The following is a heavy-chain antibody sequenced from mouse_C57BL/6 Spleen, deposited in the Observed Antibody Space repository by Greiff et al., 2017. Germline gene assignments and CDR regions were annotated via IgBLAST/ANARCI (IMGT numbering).Heavy chain of an antibody. CDR2: ISGGGGNT. V-gene: IGHV5-9*01. D-gene: IGHD1-1*01. Sequence: EVQVVESGGGLVKPGGSLKLSCAASGFTFSSYTMSWVRQTPEKRLEWVATISGGGGNTYYPDSVKGRFTISRDNAKNTLYLQMSSLRSEDTALYYCARYYGSSYGYYAMDYWGQGTSVTVSS. CDR3: ARYYGSSYGYYAMDY. J-gene: IGHJ4*01. CDR1: GFTFSSYT.